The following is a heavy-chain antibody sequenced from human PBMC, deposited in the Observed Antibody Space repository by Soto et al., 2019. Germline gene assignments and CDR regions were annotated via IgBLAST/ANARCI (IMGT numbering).Heavy chain of an antibody. D-gene: IGHD3-10*01. CDR2: ISGSGGST. CDR3: AKDLVGGAGSYIKGYYYYMDV. J-gene: IGHJ6*03. Sequence: EVQLLESGGGLVQPGGSLRLSCAASGFTFSSYAMSWVRQAPGKGLEWVSAISGSGGSTYYADSVKGRFTISRDNSKNTLYLQMNSLRAEDTAVYDCAKDLVGGAGSYIKGYYYYMDVWGKGTTVTVSS. V-gene: IGHV3-23*01. CDR1: GFTFSSYA.